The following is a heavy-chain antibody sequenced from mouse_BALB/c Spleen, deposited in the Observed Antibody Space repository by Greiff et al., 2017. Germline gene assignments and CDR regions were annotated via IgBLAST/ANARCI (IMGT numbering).Heavy chain of an antibody. CDR1: GFAFSSYD. CDR2: ISSGGGST. Sequence: EVMLVESGGGLVKPGGSLKLSCAASGFAFSSYDMSWVRQTPEKRLEWVAYISSGGGSTYYPDTVKGRFTISRDNAKNTLYLQMSSLKSEDTAMYYCARGDDGYSDFDYWGQGTTLTVSS. D-gene: IGHD2-3*01. CDR3: ARGDDGYSDFDY. V-gene: IGHV5-12-1*01. J-gene: IGHJ2*01.